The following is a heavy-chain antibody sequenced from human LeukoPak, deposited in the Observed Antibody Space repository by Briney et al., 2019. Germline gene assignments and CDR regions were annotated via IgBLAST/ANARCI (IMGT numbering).Heavy chain of an antibody. CDR3: ARSAAACILVFDY. CDR1: GGSISSSSYY. V-gene: IGHV4-39*01. CDR2: IYYSGST. J-gene: IGHJ4*02. Sequence: SETLSLTCTVSGGSISSSSYYWGWIRQPPGKGLEWIGSIYYSGSTYYNPSLKSRVTISVDTSKNQFSLKLSSVTAADTAVYYCARSAAACILVFDYWGQGTLVTVSS. D-gene: IGHD6-13*01.